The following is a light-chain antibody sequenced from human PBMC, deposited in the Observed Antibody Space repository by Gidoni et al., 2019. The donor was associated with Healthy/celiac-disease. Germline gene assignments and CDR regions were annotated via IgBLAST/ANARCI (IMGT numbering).Light chain of an antibody. CDR3: QQSYSTPLT. J-gene: IGKJ4*01. CDR2: AAS. CDR1: QSISSS. V-gene: IGKV1-39*01. Sequence: DIQMTQSPSSLSASVGDRVTLTCRASQSISSSLNWYQQKPGKAPKPLIYAASSLQSGVPSRFRGRGAWTDFTLTISSLQPEDFATYYCQQSYSTPLTFGGGTKVEIK.